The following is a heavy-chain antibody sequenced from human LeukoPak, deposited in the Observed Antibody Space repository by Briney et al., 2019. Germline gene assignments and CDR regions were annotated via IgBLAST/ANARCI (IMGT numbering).Heavy chain of an antibody. CDR2: ISSSESHI. CDR1: GFTFSSYS. V-gene: IGHV3-21*01. J-gene: IGHJ4*02. CDR3: ARGLELAYSQSY. Sequence: AGGSLRLSCAASGFTFSSYSMNWVRQAPGKGLEWVAYISSSESHIYNADSVKGRFTISRDNAKNSLYLQMNSLRAEDTAVYYCARGLELAYSQSYWGQGTLVTVSS. D-gene: IGHD1-7*01.